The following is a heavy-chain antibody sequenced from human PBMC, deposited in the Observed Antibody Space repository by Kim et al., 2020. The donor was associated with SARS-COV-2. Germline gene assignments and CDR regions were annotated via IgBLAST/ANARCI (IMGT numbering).Heavy chain of an antibody. J-gene: IGHJ6*02. D-gene: IGHD3-9*01. CDR3: ARVMDYDILTGYYPLPRYYYYYGMDV. CDR1: GYTFTSYY. Sequence: ASVKVSCKASGYTFTSYYMHWVRQAPGQGLEWMGIINPSGGSTSYAQKFQGRVTMTRDTSTSTVYMELRSLRSEDTAVYYCARVMDYDILTGYYPLPRYYYYYGMDVWGQGTTVTVSS. V-gene: IGHV1-46*01. CDR2: INPSGGST.